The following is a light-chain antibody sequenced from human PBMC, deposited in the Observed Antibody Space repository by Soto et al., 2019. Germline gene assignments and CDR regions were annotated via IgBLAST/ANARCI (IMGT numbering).Light chain of an antibody. CDR1: QDIGSL. J-gene: IGKJ4*01. CDR2: RAS. V-gene: IGKV3-15*01. CDR3: QQYNNWPIT. Sequence: EVVMTQSPATLSVSPGEGATLSCRASQDIGSLLAWYQQRPGQAPRLLIYRASTRATGLPARFSGSGSGTEFTLTISSLQSEDFAVYYCQQYNNWPITFGGWTNVEI.